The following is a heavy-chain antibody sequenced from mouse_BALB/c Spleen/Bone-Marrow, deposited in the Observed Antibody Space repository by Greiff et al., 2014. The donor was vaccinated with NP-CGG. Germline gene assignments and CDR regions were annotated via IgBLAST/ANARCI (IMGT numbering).Heavy chain of an antibody. CDR1: GFTFSDFY. D-gene: IGHD2-14*01. V-gene: IGHV5-4*02. CDR2: ISYGGSYI. J-gene: IGHJ4*01. CDR3: ARDRGVQGYAMDY. Sequence: DVHLVESGGGLVKPGESLKLSCAASGFTFSDFYMYWVRQTPEKRLEWVATISYGGSYIYYPDSVKGRFTISRDDAKNNLYLQMSSLKSEDTAMYYCARDRGVQGYAMDYWGQGTSVTVSS.